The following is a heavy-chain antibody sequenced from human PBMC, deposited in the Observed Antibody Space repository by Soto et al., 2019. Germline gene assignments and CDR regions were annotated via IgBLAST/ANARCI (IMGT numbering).Heavy chain of an antibody. CDR1: GGSFSGYY. D-gene: IGHD3-10*01. Sequence: SGTLSLTCAVYGGSFSGYYWSWIRKPPGKGLEWIGEINHSGSTNYNPSLKSRVTISVDTSKNQFSLKLSSVTAADTDVYYCARMLRGPPRVWDIWGQGTMVTVSS. V-gene: IGHV4-34*01. CDR3: ARMLRGPPRVWDI. J-gene: IGHJ3*02. CDR2: INHSGST.